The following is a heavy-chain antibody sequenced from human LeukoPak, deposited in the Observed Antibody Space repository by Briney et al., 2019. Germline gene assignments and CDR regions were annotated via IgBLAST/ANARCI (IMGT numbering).Heavy chain of an antibody. CDR2: INAGNGNT. Sequence: GASVKVSCKASGYTFTTYAMHWVRQAPGQRLEWMGWINAGNGNTKYSQKFQARVTITRDTSASTAYMEMRSLRSEDTAVYYCARDPIGSRWPYYFDYWGQGTLVTVAS. D-gene: IGHD6-13*01. J-gene: IGHJ4*02. V-gene: IGHV1-3*01. CDR3: ARDPIGSRWPYYFDY. CDR1: GYTFTTYA.